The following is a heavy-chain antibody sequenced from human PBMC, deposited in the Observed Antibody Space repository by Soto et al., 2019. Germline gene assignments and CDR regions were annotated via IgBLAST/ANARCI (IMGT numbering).Heavy chain of an antibody. D-gene: IGHD1-26*01. J-gene: IGHJ4*02. V-gene: IGHV3-21*01. CDR3: ARDVGGSYPAYFDY. Sequence: PGGSLRLSCAASGFSFSGYNMNWVRQAPGKGLEWVSFISSSGTYIYHADSVKGRFTISRDNAKNSVNLQMNSLRAEDTAIYYCARDVGGSYPAYFDYWGQGT. CDR2: ISSSGTYI. CDR1: GFSFSGYN.